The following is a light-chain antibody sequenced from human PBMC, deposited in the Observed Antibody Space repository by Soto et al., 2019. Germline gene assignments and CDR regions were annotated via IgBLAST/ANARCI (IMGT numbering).Light chain of an antibody. Sequence: QSVLTQPPSASGSPGQSVAISCTGTSSDVGGYNYVSWYQQHPGKAPKLMIYEVNKRPSGVSNRFSGSKSGNTASLTISGLQAEDEADYYCSSYTSSSTPVFGGGTKLTVL. CDR1: SSDVGGYNY. V-gene: IGLV2-14*01. CDR2: EVN. CDR3: SSYTSSSTPV. J-gene: IGLJ2*01.